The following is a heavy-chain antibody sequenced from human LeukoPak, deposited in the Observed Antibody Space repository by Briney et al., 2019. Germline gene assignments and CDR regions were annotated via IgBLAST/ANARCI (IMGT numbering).Heavy chain of an antibody. CDR2: LYYSGST. Sequence: PSETLSLTCTVSGGSITSSGHYWAWIRQPPGKGLEWIGSLYYSGSTYYNPSLKSRVTISVDTSNKQFSLKLNSVTAADKAVYYCGRTYYYDSAKNFDYWGQGTLVTVSS. V-gene: IGHV4-39*01. J-gene: IGHJ4*02. CDR3: GRTYYYDSAKNFDY. D-gene: IGHD3-10*01. CDR1: GGSITSSGHY.